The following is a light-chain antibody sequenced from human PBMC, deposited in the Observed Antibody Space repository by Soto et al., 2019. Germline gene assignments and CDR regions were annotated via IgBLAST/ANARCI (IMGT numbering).Light chain of an antibody. V-gene: IGKV1-33*01. CDR3: QQYDNFPFT. CDR1: QDIKSN. J-gene: IGKJ3*01. Sequence: DIRITQSPSSLSASVGDRVTITCQASQDIKSNLNWFQQKSGKAPRLLVYDASNLETGVTSRFSGSGSGTDFTFTIRSLQPEDTATYFCQQYDNFPFTFGPGTKVDI. CDR2: DAS.